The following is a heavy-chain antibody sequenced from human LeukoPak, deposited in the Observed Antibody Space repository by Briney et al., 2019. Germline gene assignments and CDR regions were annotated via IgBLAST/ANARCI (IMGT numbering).Heavy chain of an antibody. D-gene: IGHD6-19*01. V-gene: IGHV3-11*01. Sequence: GGSLRLSCAASGFTFSDYYMSWIRQAPGRGLEWVSYISSSGSTIYYADSVKGRFTISRDNAKNSLYLQMNSLRAEDTAVYYCGRDSSSGWYIDYGGQGTLVTVSS. CDR3: GRDSSSGWYIDY. J-gene: IGHJ4*02. CDR1: GFTFSDYY. CDR2: ISSSGSTI.